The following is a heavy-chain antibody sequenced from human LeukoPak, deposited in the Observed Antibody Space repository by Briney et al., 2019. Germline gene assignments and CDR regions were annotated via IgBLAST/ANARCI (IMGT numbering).Heavy chain of an antibody. CDR2: INPSGGST. CDR1: GYTFTSYY. D-gene: IGHD4-11*01. J-gene: IGHJ6*02. Sequence: ASVKVSCKASGYTFTSYYMHWVRQAPGQGLEWMGIINPSGGSTSYAQKFQGRVTMTRDTSTSTVYMELSSLRSEDTAVYYCARDRDYSDYVRYYYYYGMDVWGQGTTVTVSS. V-gene: IGHV1-46*01. CDR3: ARDRDYSDYVRYYYYYGMDV.